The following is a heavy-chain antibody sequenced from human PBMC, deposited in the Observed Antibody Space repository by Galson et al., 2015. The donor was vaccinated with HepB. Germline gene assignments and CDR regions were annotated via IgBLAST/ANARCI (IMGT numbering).Heavy chain of an antibody. V-gene: IGHV3-23*01. CDR1: GLTFSSYA. CDR3: AKDLDGNLDYYYMDV. J-gene: IGHJ6*03. Sequence: SLRFSCAASGLTFSSYAMSWVRQAPGKGLEWVSAISGSGGSTYYADSVKGRFTISRDNSKNTLYLQMNSLRAEDTAVYYCAKDLDGNLDYYYMDVWGKGTTVTVSS. CDR2: ISGSGGST. D-gene: IGHD1-14*01.